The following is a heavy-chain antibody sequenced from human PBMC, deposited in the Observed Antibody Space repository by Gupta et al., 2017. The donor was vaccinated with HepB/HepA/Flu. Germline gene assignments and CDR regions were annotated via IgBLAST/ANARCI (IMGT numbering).Heavy chain of an antibody. Sequence: QLQLQESGPGLVKPSETLSLTCTVSGGSISSSSYYWGWIRQPPGKGLEWIGSIYYSGSAYYNPSLKSRVTISVDTSKNQFSLKLSSVTAADTAVYYCARPPYYCSGGSCYSDAFDIWGQGTMVTVSS. CDR2: IYYSGSA. CDR3: ARPPYYCSGGSCYSDAFDI. CDR1: GGSISSSSYY. J-gene: IGHJ3*02. D-gene: IGHD2-15*01. V-gene: IGHV4-39*01.